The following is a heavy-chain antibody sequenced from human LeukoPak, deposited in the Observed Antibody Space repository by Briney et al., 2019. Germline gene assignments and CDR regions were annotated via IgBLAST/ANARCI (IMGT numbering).Heavy chain of an antibody. V-gene: IGHV1-8*01. J-gene: IGHJ5*02. CDR3: AKSSEPRIWFDP. CDR2: MNPNSGNT. Sequence: ASVKVSCKASGYTFTSYDINWVRQATGQGLEWMGWMNPNSGNTGYAQKFQGRVTMTRNTSISTAYMELSSLRSEDTAVYYCAKSSEPRIWFDPWGQGTLVTVSS. CDR1: GYTFTSYD.